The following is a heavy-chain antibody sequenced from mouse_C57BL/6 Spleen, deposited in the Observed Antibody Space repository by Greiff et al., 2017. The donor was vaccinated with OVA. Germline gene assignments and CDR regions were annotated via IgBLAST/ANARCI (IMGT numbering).Heavy chain of an antibody. D-gene: IGHD2-4*01. V-gene: IGHV14-1*01. J-gene: IGHJ4*01. CDR1: GFNIKDYY. Sequence: VQLQQSGAELVRPGASVKLSCTASGFNIKDYYMHWVKQRPEQGLEWIGRIDPEDGDTEYAPKFQGKATMTADTSSNTAYLQLSSLTSEDTAVYYCTTGDYPFYYAMDYWGQGTSVTVSS. CDR2: IDPEDGDT. CDR3: TTGDYPFYYAMDY.